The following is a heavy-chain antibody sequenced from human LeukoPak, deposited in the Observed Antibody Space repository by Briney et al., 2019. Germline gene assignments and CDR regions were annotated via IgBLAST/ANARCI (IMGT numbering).Heavy chain of an antibody. Sequence: SETLSLTCTVSGDSISSSNYNWGWIRQPPGKGLEWIGSISYSGNTYYNPSLKSRVTISVDTSKNQFSLKLNSVTAADTAVYYCARPTPSGSYLNWFDPWGQGTLVTVSS. CDR1: GDSISSSNYN. J-gene: IGHJ5*02. D-gene: IGHD1-26*01. CDR2: ISYSGNT. V-gene: IGHV4-39*01. CDR3: ARPTPSGSYLNWFDP.